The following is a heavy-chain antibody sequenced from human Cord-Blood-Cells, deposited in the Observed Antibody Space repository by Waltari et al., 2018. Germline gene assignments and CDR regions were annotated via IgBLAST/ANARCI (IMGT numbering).Heavy chain of an antibody. CDR2: INPNSGGT. V-gene: IGHV1-2*02. Sequence: QVQLVQSGAEVKKPGASVKVSCKASGYTFTGHYMTRVRQAPGQGLEWMGWINPNSGGTNYAQKFQGRVTMTRDTSISTAYMELSRLRSDDTAVYYCARVDKTTVTTDYWGQGTLVTVSS. J-gene: IGHJ4*02. CDR3: ARVDKTTVTTDY. D-gene: IGHD4-17*01. CDR1: GYTFTGHY.